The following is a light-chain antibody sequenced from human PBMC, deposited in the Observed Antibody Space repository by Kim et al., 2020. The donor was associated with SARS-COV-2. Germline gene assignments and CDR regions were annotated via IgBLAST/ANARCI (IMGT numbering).Light chain of an antibody. J-gene: IGKJ1*01. V-gene: IGKV1-39*01. Sequence: AAVGGRVTITCRASQSIGKYLSWYQQKPGKAPKALINDASRLQSGVPSRFSGSGSGTDFSLTINSLQPEDFATYFCQQTYSVPQTFGPGTKVDIK. CDR1: QSIGKY. CDR3: QQTYSVPQT. CDR2: DAS.